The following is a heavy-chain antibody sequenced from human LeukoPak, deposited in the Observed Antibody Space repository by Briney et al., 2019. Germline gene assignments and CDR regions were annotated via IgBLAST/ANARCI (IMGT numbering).Heavy chain of an antibody. V-gene: IGHV5-51*01. CDR3: ASVYAGDFDY. CDR2: IYPGDSNS. CDR1: GYGFTSYW. J-gene: IGHJ4*02. Sequence: GESLKISCRGSGYGFTSYWIVWVRQMPGKGLEWMGVIYPGDSNSRYSPSFQGQVTISADNSIGTAYLQWSSLKASDTAMYYCASVYAGDFDYWGQGTLVTVSS. D-gene: IGHD2-8*01.